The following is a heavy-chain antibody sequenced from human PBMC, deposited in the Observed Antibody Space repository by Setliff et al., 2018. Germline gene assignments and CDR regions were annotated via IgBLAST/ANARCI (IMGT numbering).Heavy chain of an antibody. CDR3: ARASRFATIVWKGDYYMDV. CDR1: GYSFSTYA. V-gene: IGHV7-4-1*02. Sequence: ASVKVSCKASGYSFSTYAMSWIRQAPGQGLEWMGWINTNTGNPSYAQGFTGRFVFSLDTSVSTAYLQISSLKPEDTAMYYCARASRFATIVWKGDYYMDVWGKGTKVTVS. D-gene: IGHD3-16*02. CDR2: INTNTGNP. J-gene: IGHJ6*03.